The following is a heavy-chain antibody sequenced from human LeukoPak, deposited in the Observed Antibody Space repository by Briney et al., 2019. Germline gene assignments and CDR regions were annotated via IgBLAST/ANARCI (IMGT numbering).Heavy chain of an antibody. CDR2: IYYSGST. D-gene: IGHD4-17*01. V-gene: IGHV4-59*12. CDR3: ARDHYGDYGAYNWFDP. J-gene: IGHJ5*02. Sequence: SETLSLTCTVSGGSISSYYWSWIRQPPGKGLEWIGYIYYSGSTSYNPSLKSRVTISVDTSKNQFSLKLSSVTAADTAVYYCARDHYGDYGAYNWFDPWGQGTLVTVSS. CDR1: GGSISSYY.